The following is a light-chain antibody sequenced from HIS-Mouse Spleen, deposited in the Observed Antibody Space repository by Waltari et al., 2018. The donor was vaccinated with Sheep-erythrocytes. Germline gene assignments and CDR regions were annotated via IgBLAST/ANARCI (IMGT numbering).Light chain of an antibody. CDR3: CSYAGSYNHV. CDR2: DVS. V-gene: IGLV2-11*01. Sequence: QSALTQPRSVSGSPGQSVTISCTGTSSDVGGYNYVSWYQQHPGKAPKLMIYDVSKRSSGVPDRFPGSKSGNTASLTISGLQAEDEADYYCCSYAGSYNHVFATGTKVTVL. J-gene: IGLJ1*01. CDR1: SSDVGGYNY.